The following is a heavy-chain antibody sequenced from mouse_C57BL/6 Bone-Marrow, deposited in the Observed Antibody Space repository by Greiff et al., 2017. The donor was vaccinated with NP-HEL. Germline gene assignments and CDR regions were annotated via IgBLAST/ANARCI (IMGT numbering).Heavy chain of an antibody. CDR1: GYSFTGYY. CDR2: INPSTGGT. CDR3: ASYEGWFAY. J-gene: IGHJ3*01. D-gene: IGHD2-3*01. V-gene: IGHV1-42*01. Sequence: EVKLMESGPELVKPGASVKISCKASGYSFTGYYMNWVKQSPEKSLEWIGEINPSTGGTTYNQKFKAKATLTVDKSSSTAYMQLKSLTSEDSAVYYCASYEGWFAYWGQGTLVTVSA.